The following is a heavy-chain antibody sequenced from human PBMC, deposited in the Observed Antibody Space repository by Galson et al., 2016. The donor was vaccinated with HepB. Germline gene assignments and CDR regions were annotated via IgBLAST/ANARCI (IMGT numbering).Heavy chain of an antibody. Sequence: SLRLSCAASGFTFSNYAMVWVRQAPGKGLEWASSNADGGAATYYADSVKGRFTISRDNSKNTLYLQMSSLTAEDTAVYYCAKGAGPGKVDWFDPWGQGTLVTVSS. D-gene: IGHD2-15*01. J-gene: IGHJ5*02. CDR2: NADGGAAT. CDR1: GFTFSNYA. CDR3: AKGAGPGKVDWFDP. V-gene: IGHV3-23*01.